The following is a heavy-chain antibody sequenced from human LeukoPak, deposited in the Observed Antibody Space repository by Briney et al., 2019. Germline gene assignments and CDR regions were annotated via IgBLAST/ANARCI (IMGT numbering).Heavy chain of an antibody. CDR3: ARLQWLSTPFDY. Sequence: PSQTLSLTCTVSGGSISSGDYYWGWIRQPPGKGLEWIGYIYYSGSTYYNPSLKSRVTISVDTSKNQFSLKLISVTAADTAVYFCARLQWLSTPFDYWGQGTLVTVSS. CDR2: IYYSGST. CDR1: GGSISSGDYY. V-gene: IGHV4-30-4*08. J-gene: IGHJ4*02. D-gene: IGHD6-19*01.